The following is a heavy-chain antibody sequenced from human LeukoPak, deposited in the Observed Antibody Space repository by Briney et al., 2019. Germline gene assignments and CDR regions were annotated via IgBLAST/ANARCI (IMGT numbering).Heavy chain of an antibody. CDR2: ITGSSAST. J-gene: IGHJ4*02. CDR1: GFTFSSYA. D-gene: IGHD3-22*01. CDR3: AKLDYYDTH. Sequence: GGSLRLSCAASGFTFSSYAMSWVRQVPGKGLEWVSSITGSSASTYYADSVKGRFTISRDNSKNTLYLQMNSLRAEDTAVYFCAKLDYYDTHWGQGALVTVSS. V-gene: IGHV3-23*01.